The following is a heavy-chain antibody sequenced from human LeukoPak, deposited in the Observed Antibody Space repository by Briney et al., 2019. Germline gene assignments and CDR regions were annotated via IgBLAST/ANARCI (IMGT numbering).Heavy chain of an antibody. CDR2: INHSGST. CDR3: ARQTGGYYYYYMDV. Sequence: KPSETLSLTCAVYGGSFSGYYWSWIRQPPGKGLEWIGEINHSGSTNYNPSLKSRVTISVDTSKNQFSLKLSSVTAADTAVYYCARQTGGYYYYYMDVWGKGTTVTVSS. CDR1: GGSFSGYY. D-gene: IGHD2-15*01. V-gene: IGHV4-34*01. J-gene: IGHJ6*03.